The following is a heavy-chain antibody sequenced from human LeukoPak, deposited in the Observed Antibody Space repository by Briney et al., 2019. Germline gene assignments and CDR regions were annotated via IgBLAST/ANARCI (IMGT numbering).Heavy chain of an antibody. J-gene: IGHJ4*02. D-gene: IGHD2-8*01. CDR1: GGSISTYY. V-gene: IGHV4-34*01. CDR2: INHSGST. Sequence: SETLSLTCTVSGGSISTYYWSWIRQPPGKGLEWIGEINHSGSTNYNPSLKSRVTISVDTSKNQFSLKLSSVTAADTAVYYCARVHCTNGVCYTGLMVKSYFDYWGQGTLVTVSS. CDR3: ARVHCTNGVCYTGLMVKSYFDY.